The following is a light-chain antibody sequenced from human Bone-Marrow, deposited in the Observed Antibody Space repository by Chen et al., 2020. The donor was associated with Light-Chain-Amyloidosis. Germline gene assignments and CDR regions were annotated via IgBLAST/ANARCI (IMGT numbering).Light chain of an antibody. CDR1: SSDVGGNNH. Sequence: QSALTQPASVSGSAVQSITISCTGTSSDVGGNNHVSWYQHHPDKAPKLMIYEVTNRPSWVHDRFAGSRSDNTASLTISGLQTEDEADYFCSSYTITNPLVFGSGTRVTVL. V-gene: IGLV2-14*01. CDR3: SSYTITNPLV. J-gene: IGLJ1*01. CDR2: EVT.